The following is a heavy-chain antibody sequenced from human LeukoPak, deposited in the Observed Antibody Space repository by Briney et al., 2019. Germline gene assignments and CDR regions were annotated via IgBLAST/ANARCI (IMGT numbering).Heavy chain of an antibody. V-gene: IGHV1-8*01. Sequence: ASVKVSCMASGYTFTSYDINCVRQATGQGLEWMGWMNPNSGNTGYAQKFQGRVTMTRNTSISTAYMELSSLRSEDTAVYYCARCYRAEGYFDYWGQGTLVTASS. D-gene: IGHD2-2*02. J-gene: IGHJ4*02. CDR1: GYTFTSYD. CDR3: ARCYRAEGYFDY. CDR2: MNPNSGNT.